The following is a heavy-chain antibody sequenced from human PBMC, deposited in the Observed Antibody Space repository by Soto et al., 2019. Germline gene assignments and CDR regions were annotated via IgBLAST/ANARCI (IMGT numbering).Heavy chain of an antibody. V-gene: IGHV1-18*04. CDR2: VSANNGQT. CDR1: GYIFTTYS. D-gene: IGHD2-2*01. CDR3: AREAFGVYDSWFEP. Sequence: ASVKFSCKASGYIFTTYSITWVRQAPGQGLEWLGWVSANNGQTNYAQKIQDRVTMTTDKSTTTAYMEWRSLSSDDTAVYYCAREAFGVYDSWFEPWGKGTLVTVSS. J-gene: IGHJ5*02.